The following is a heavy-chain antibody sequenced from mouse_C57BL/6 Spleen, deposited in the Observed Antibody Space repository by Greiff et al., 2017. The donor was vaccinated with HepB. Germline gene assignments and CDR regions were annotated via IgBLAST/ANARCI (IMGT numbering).Heavy chain of an antibody. V-gene: IGHV1-50*01. CDR1: GYTFTSYW. CDR3: APITTVDWFAY. Sequence: QVQLQQPGAELVKPGASVKLSCKASGYTFTSYWMQWVKQRPGQGLEWIGEIDPSDSYTNYNQKFKGKATLTVDTSSSTAYMQLSSLTSEDSAVYYCAPITTVDWFAYWGQGTLVTVSA. J-gene: IGHJ3*01. CDR2: IDPSDSYT. D-gene: IGHD1-1*01.